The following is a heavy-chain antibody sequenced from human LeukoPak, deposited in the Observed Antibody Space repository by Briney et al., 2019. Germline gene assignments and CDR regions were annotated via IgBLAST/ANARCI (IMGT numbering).Heavy chain of an antibody. D-gene: IGHD6-19*01. J-gene: IGHJ4*02. Sequence: SETLSLTCAVYGGSFSGYYWSWIREPPGRGLEWIGEINHSGSTHYSPSLKSRVIISVDTSKNQLSLMMTSVTAADTAVYYCARNSSGCSFDRWGQGTLVTVSS. CDR1: GGSFSGYY. CDR3: ARNSSGCSFDR. CDR2: INHSGST. V-gene: IGHV4-34*01.